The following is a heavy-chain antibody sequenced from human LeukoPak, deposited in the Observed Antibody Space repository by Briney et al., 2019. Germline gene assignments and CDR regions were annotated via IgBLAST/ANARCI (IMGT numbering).Heavy chain of an antibody. Sequence: PGGSLRLSCAASGFTFSSYSMNWVRQAPGKGLEWVSSISSSSSYIYYADSVKGRFTISGDNAKNSLYLQMNSLRAEDTAVYYCASLLRRVPPYWGQGTLVTVSS. CDR3: ASLLRRVPPY. V-gene: IGHV3-21*01. D-gene: IGHD3-10*01. CDR1: GFTFSSYS. J-gene: IGHJ4*02. CDR2: ISSSSSYI.